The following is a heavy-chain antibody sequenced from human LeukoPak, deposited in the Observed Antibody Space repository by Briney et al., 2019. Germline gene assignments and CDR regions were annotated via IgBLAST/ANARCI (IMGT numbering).Heavy chain of an antibody. J-gene: IGHJ4*02. CDR2: INHSGST. CDR3: ARYMDYFDY. V-gene: IGHV4-34*01. D-gene: IGHD1-1*01. Sequence: SETLSLTCTVSGGSISSYYWSWIRQPPGKGLEWIGEINHSGSTNYNPSLKSRVTISVDTSKNQFSLKLSSVTAADTAVYYCARYMDYFDYWGQGTLVTVSS. CDR1: GGSISSYY.